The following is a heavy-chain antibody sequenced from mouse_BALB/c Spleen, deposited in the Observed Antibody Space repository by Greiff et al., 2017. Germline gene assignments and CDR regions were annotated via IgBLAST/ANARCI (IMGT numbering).Heavy chain of an antibody. CDR1: GFNIKDTY. CDR2: IDPANGNT. J-gene: IGHJ3*01. D-gene: IGHD2-4*01. Sequence: VQLQQSGAELVKPGASVKLSCTASGFNIKDTYMHWVKQRPEQGLEWIGRIDPANGNTKYDAKFQGKATITADTSSNTAYLQLSSLTSEDTAVYYCAREGIYCDYDGWFAYWGQGTLVTVSA. CDR3: AREGIYCDYDGWFAY. V-gene: IGHV14-3*02.